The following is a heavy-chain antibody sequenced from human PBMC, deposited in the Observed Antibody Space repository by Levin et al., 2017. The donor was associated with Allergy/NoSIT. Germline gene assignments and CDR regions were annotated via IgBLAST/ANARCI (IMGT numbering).Heavy chain of an antibody. J-gene: IGHJ6*03. V-gene: IGHV3-72*01. Sequence: GGSLRLSCAASGFTFSDHYVDWVRQAPGKGLEWVGRTRNKANSYSTEYAAPVKGRFTISRDDSQNSLYLQMDSLKTEDTAVYYCARGRAGSNYFQYMDVWGKGTTVTVSS. D-gene: IGHD1-14*01. CDR3: ARGRAGSNYFQYMDV. CDR2: TRNKANSYST. CDR1: GFTFSDHY.